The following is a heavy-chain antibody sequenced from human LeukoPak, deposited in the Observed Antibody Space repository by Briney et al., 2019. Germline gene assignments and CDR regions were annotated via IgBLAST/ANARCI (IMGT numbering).Heavy chain of an antibody. CDR2: ISSSGSTI. Sequence: GGSLRLSCAASGFTFSSYAMSWVRQAPGKGLEWASYISSSGSTIHYADSVKGRFTISRDNAKNSLYVQMNSLRAEDTAVYYCARVSNDYGGPLDYWGQGTLVTVSS. J-gene: IGHJ4*02. D-gene: IGHD4/OR15-4a*01. CDR1: GFTFSSYA. CDR3: ARVSNDYGGPLDY. V-gene: IGHV3-48*03.